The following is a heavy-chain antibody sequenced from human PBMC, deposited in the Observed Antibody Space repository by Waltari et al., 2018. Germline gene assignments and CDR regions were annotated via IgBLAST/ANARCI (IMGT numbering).Heavy chain of an antibody. J-gene: IGHJ4*02. CDR3: ARRSGSYLDH. Sequence: EVQLVESGGGLIQPGGSLRLSCAASGLTVHCNHMTWVRQAPGKGLEWVSVIYSGGDTFYTDSVKGRFTISRDISKNTLYLQMNNLRVEDTAVYYCARRSGSYLDHWGQGTLVTVSS. D-gene: IGHD1-26*01. CDR1: GLTVHCNH. CDR2: IYSGGDT. V-gene: IGHV3-53*01.